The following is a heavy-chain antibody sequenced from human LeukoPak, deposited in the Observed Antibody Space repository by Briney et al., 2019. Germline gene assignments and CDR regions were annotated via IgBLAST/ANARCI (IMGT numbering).Heavy chain of an antibody. Sequence: VSVTVTHLASRYSFTPFYILWNRRAPGQGLEWMGWIHPRSGETNYAYKFRGRVTMTRDTSIRTTYMDLRSLGSDDRAVYYCAKDGEYGTGSYYRGCFEYWGQGTLVTVSS. CDR1: RYSFTPFY. V-gene: IGHV1-2*02. CDR2: IHPRSGET. D-gene: IGHD3-10*01. J-gene: IGHJ4*02. CDR3: AKDGEYGTGSYYRGCFEY.